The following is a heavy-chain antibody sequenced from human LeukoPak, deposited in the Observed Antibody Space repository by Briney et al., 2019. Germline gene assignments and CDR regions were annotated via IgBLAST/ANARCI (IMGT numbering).Heavy chain of an antibody. CDR1: GYSISSGYY. CDR2: IHHSGGT. CDR3: ARSSGTGAFDI. Sequence: PSETLSLTCTVSGYSISSGYYWGWIRQPPGKGLEWIGAIHHSGGTYYNPSLKSRVTISVDTSKNQFSLKLSSVTAADTAVYYCARSSGTGAFDIWGQGTMVTVSS. J-gene: IGHJ3*02. V-gene: IGHV4-38-2*02. D-gene: IGHD3-22*01.